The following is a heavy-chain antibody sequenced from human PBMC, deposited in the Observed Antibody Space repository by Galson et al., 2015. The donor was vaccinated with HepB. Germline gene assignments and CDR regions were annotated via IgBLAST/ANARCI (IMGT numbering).Heavy chain of an antibody. CDR1: GFTFSSYA. Sequence: SLRLSCAASGFTFSSYAMHWVRQAPGKGLEYVSAISSNGGSTYYADSVKGRFTISRDNSKNTLYLQMSSLRAEGTAVYYCVKDDILTGYFDAFDIWGQGTMVTVSS. CDR3: VKDDILTGYFDAFDI. V-gene: IGHV3-64D*06. D-gene: IGHD3-9*01. J-gene: IGHJ3*02. CDR2: ISSNGGST.